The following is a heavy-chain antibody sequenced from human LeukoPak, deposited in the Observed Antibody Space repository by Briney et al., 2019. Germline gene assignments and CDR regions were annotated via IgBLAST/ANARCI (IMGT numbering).Heavy chain of an antibody. CDR2: INPSGGST. J-gene: IGHJ5*02. CDR3: ARVGGITIFFNWFDP. Sequence: ASVKVFCKASGYTLTSNYIHWVRQAPGQGLEWMGIINPSGGSTTYAQKFQGRVTMTRDTSTSTAYMELRSLRSDDTAVYYCARVGGITIFFNWFDPWGQGTLVTVSS. D-gene: IGHD3-9*01. V-gene: IGHV1-46*01. CDR1: GYTLTSNY.